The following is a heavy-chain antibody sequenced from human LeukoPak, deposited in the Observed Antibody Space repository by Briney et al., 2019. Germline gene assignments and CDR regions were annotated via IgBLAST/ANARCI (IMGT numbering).Heavy chain of an antibody. Sequence: SETLSLTCTVSGGSNSSYYWSWIRQSPGKELEWIGYIYYSGSTNYNPSLKSRVTISVDTSKNQFSLKLSSVTAADTAVYYCARVPLTYYYDSSGYRREGYFDYWGQGTLVTVSS. D-gene: IGHD3-22*01. J-gene: IGHJ4*02. CDR2: IYYSGST. CDR3: ARVPLTYYYDSSGYRREGYFDY. V-gene: IGHV4-59*01. CDR1: GGSNSSYY.